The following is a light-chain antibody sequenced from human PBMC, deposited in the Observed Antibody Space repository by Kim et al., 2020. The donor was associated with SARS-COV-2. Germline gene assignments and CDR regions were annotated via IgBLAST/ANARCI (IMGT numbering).Light chain of an antibody. V-gene: IGLV10-54*04. CDR3: SEWDSSLRVWV. Sequence: QTATLTCTGNSNNIGDRGAAWLQQHQGHPPKLLSYRNNNRPSGISERFSASRSGNTASLTITGLQPEDEADYYCSEWDSSLRVWVFGGGTQLTVL. J-gene: IGLJ3*02. CDR2: RNN. CDR1: SNNIGDRG.